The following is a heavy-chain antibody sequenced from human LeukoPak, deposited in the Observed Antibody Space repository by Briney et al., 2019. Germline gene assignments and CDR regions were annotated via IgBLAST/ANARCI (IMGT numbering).Heavy chain of an antibody. Sequence: SETLSLTCTVSGGSISSYYWSWIRQPAGKGLEWIGRIYTSGSTNYNPSLKSRVTISVDKSKNQFSLKLSSVTAADTAVYYCASQLSFTVIEDWGQGTLVTVSS. V-gene: IGHV4-4*07. CDR1: GGSISSYY. CDR3: ASQLSFTVIED. J-gene: IGHJ4*02. CDR2: IYTSGST. D-gene: IGHD2/OR15-2a*01.